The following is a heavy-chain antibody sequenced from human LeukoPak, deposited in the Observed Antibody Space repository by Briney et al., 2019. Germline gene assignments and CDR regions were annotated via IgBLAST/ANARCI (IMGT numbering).Heavy chain of an antibody. J-gene: IGHJ4*02. D-gene: IGHD4-11*01. V-gene: IGHV6-1*01. CDR3: ARGMTTVTTASYYFDY. CDR1: GDSVSSNSAA. CDR2: TYYGSKWYN. Sequence: SQTLSLTCAISGDSVSSNSAAWNWIRQSPSRGLEWLGRTYYGSKWYNDYAVSVKSRITINPDTSKNQFSLQLNSVTPEDTAVYYCARGMTTVTTASYYFDYWGQGTLVTVSS.